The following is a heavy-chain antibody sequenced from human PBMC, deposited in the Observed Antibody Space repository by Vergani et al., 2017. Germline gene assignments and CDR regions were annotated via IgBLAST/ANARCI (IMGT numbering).Heavy chain of an antibody. V-gene: IGHV4-59*11. CDR1: FDSIRNLY. CDR3: GSDTHSGKRADR. D-gene: IGHD6-19*01. CDR2: IHYSENT. Sequence: QVQLQESGPGLVKSSETLSLTCSVSFDSIRNLYCNWIRQPPGKGLEWIGSIHYSENTNYNPSLKTRVTISVDTSKNQFSLTLTSVTAADTAVYYCGSDTHSGKRADRWGQGILVTVTS. J-gene: IGHJ5*02.